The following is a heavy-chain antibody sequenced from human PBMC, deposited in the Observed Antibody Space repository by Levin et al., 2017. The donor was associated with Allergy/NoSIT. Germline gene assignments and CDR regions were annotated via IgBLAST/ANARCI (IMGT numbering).Heavy chain of an antibody. D-gene: IGHD3-10*01. V-gene: IGHV3-11*01. CDR3: ARDSWYGSGSYYISHYYYYGMDV. Sequence: GGSLRLSCAASGFTFSDYYMSWIRQAPGKGLEWVSYISSSGSTIYYADSVKGRFTISRDNAKNSLYLQMNSLRAEDTAVYYCARDSWYGSGSYYISHYYYYGMDVWGQGTTVTVSS. CDR1: GFTFSDYY. CDR2: ISSSGSTI. J-gene: IGHJ6*02.